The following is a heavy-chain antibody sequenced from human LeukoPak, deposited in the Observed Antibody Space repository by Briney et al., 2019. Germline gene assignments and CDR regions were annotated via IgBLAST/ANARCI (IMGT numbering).Heavy chain of an antibody. D-gene: IGHD2-2*03. CDR1: GFTFDDYA. J-gene: IGHJ6*02. Sequence: GRSLRLSCAASGFTFDDYAMHWVRQAPGKGLEWVSSISWNSGSIGYADSVKGRFTISRDNSKNTLYLQMNSLRAEDTAVYFCASGYCSSASCYVHYYGMDVWGQGTTVTVSS. CDR3: ASGYCSSASCYVHYYGMDV. CDR2: ISWNSGSI. V-gene: IGHV3-9*01.